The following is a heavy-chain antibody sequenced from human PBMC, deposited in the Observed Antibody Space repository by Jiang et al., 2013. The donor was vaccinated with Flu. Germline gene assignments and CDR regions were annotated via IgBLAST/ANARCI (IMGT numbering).Heavy chain of an antibody. CDR2: INPNSGDT. V-gene: IGHV1-2*04. CDR3: ARARRAGRPGLHFDY. J-gene: IGHJ4*02. D-gene: IGHD6-6*01. Sequence: SGYTFTGYYIHWVRQAPGQGLEWMGWINPNSGDTNSAQSFHDWVTMTRDTSISTAYMELSRLTSDDTAIYYCARARRAGRPGLHFDYWGQGTLVTVSS. CDR1: GYTFTGYY.